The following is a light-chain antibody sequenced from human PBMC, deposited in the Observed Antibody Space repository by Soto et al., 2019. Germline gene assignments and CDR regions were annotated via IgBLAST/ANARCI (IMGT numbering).Light chain of an antibody. Sequence: QSALTQPASVSGSPGQSITISCTGTSSDVGGYNYVSWYQQHPGKAPKLMIYDVSNRPSGVSNRFSGSKSGNTASLTISGLQAEDEADYYCSSYTSSSIVVFGGGTKLTV. V-gene: IGLV2-14*01. CDR1: SSDVGGYNY. J-gene: IGLJ2*01. CDR3: SSYTSSSIVV. CDR2: DVS.